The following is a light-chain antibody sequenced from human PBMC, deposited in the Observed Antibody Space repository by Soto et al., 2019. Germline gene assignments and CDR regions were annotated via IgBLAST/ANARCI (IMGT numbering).Light chain of an antibody. CDR2: GAS. V-gene: IGKV3-20*01. J-gene: IGKJ4*01. CDR3: QQYGSSLLT. CDR1: QSVSSSY. Sequence: EIVLTQSPGTLSLSPGERATLSCRASQSVSSSYLAWYQQKPGQAPRLLIYGASSRATGIPYRFSGSGSGTDFTLTISRLEPADLAVYYCQQYGSSLLTFGGGTKVEIK.